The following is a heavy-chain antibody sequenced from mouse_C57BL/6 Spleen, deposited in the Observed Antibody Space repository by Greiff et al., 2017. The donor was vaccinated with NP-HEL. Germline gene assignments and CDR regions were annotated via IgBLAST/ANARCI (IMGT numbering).Heavy chain of an antibody. CDR1: GYTFTSYW. CDR3: ARSMMVTKYYFDY. D-gene: IGHD2-3*01. CDR2: IHPNSGST. J-gene: IGHJ2*01. Sequence: VQLQQPGAELVKPGASVKLSCKASGYTFTSYWMHWVKQRPGQGLEWIGMIHPNSGSTNYNEKFKSKATLTVDKSSSTAYMQLSSLTSEDSAVYYCARSMMVTKYYFDYWGQGTTLTVSS. V-gene: IGHV1-64*01.